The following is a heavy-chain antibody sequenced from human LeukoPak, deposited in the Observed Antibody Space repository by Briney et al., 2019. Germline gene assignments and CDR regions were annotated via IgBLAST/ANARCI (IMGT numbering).Heavy chain of an antibody. D-gene: IGHD5-12*01. CDR1: GYIFTNYG. J-gene: IGHJ4*02. Sequence: ASVKVSCKASGYIFTNYGMNWVRQAPGQGPEWVGWINTNSGEPMYAQGFTGRFVFSLDTSVSTAYLQISSLKTEDTAMYYCASVRGYSGYELDYWGQGTLVTVSS. CDR2: INTNSGEP. V-gene: IGHV7-4-1*02. CDR3: ASVRGYSGYELDY.